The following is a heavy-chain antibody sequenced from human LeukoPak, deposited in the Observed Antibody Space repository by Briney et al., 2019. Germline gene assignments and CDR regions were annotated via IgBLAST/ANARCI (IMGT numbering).Heavy chain of an antibody. D-gene: IGHD5-12*01. CDR3: ARDFSGYLDY. CDR2: ISSSSSTI. J-gene: IGHJ4*02. CDR1: GFTFSSYS. Sequence: GGSLRLSCAASGFTFSSYSMNWVRQAPGKGLEGVSYISSSSSTIYYADSVKGRFTISRDNAKNSLYLQMNSLRAEDTAVYYCARDFSGYLDYWGQGTLVTVSS. V-gene: IGHV3-48*01.